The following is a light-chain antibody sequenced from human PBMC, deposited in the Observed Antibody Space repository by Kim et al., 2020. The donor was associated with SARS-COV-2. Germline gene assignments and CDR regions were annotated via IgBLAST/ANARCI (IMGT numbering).Light chain of an antibody. CDR1: STNIESNN. V-gene: IGLV1-44*01. Sequence: GQGFTISCSGSSTNIESNNVNWYQHLPGTAPKLLIYSNNQRPSGVPDRFSGSKSDTSASLAISGLQSEDETDYYCAAWDDSLDAWVFGGGTQLTVL. J-gene: IGLJ3*02. CDR2: SNN. CDR3: AAWDDSLDAWV.